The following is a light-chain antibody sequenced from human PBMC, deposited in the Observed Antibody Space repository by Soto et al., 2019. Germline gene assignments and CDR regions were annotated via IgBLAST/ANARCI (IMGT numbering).Light chain of an antibody. J-gene: IGLJ2*01. V-gene: IGLV2-8*01. CDR3: SSYAASNNLGV. CDR2: EVS. CDR1: SSDVGGYNY. Sequence: QSALTQPPSASGSPGQSVTISCIGTSSDVGGYNYVSWYQQHPGKAPNLMIYEVSKRPSGVPDRFSGSKSGNTASLTVSGLQAEDEADYYCSSYAASNNLGVFGGGTKVTVL.